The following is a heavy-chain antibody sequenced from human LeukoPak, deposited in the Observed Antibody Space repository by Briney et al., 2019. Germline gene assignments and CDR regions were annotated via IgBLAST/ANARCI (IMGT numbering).Heavy chain of an antibody. D-gene: IGHD6-19*01. CDR1: GGSISSYY. CDR3: ARGQQWLGPFDY. J-gene: IGHJ4*02. CDR2: IYYSGST. Sequence: SETLSLTCTVSGGSISSYYWSWIRQPPGKGLEWIGYIYYSGSTNYNPSLKSRVTISVDTSKNQFSLKLSSMTAADTAVYYCARGQQWLGPFDYWGQGTLVTVSS. V-gene: IGHV4-59*01.